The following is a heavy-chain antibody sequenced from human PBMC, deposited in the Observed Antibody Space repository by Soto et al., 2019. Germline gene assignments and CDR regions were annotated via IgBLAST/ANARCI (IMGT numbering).Heavy chain of an antibody. J-gene: IGHJ4*02. V-gene: IGHV4-4*07. CDR2: IYSSGAT. D-gene: IGHD2-2*01. CDR1: GGSISGFY. Sequence: SETLSLTCTVAGGSISGFYWSWVRQPAGKGLEWIGRIYSSGATKYNPSLKSRVTISVDTSKNHFSLKLSSVTPADTAVYYCARARFCTSTSCYHYFDFWGQGTLVTVSS. CDR3: ARARFCTSTSCYHYFDF.